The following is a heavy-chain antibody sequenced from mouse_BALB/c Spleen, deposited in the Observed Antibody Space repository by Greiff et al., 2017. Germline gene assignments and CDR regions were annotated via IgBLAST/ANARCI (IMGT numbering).Heavy chain of an antibody. D-gene: IGHD1-1*01. CDR2: IWAGGST. J-gene: IGHJ3*01. CDR3: ARGDYYGSSYWLAY. Sequence: VMLVESGPGLVVPSQSLSITCTVSGFSLTSYGVHWVRQPPGKGLEWLGVIWAGGSTNYNSALMSRLSISKDNSKSQVFLKMNSLQTDDTAMYYCARGDYYGSSYWLAYWGQGTLVTVSA. CDR1: GFSLTSYG. V-gene: IGHV2-9*02.